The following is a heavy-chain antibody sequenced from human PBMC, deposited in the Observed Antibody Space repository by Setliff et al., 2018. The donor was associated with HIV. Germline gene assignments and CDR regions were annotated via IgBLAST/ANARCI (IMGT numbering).Heavy chain of an antibody. D-gene: IGHD3-9*01. V-gene: IGHV3-21*01. Sequence: GGSLRLSCAASGFTFSRYTMNWVRQAPGKGLEWVSSITSSSSNIYYADSVKGRFTISRDNAKNLLYLLLNTLRADDTAVYYCARAGHFDWLLPFDYWGQGTLVTSPQ. J-gene: IGHJ4*02. CDR2: ITSSSSNI. CDR3: ARAGHFDWLLPFDY. CDR1: GFTFSRYT.